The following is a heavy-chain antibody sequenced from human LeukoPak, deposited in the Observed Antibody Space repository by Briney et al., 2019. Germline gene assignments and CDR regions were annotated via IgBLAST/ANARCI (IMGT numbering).Heavy chain of an antibody. Sequence: GGSLRLPCAASGFTFSSYWMHWVRQAPGKGLVWVSRINSDGSSTSYADSVKGRFTISRDNAKNTLYLQMNSLRAEDTAVYYCARARLSSKTRGQWLAPIADYYGMDGWGQGTTVTVSS. D-gene: IGHD6-19*01. V-gene: IGHV3-74*01. CDR3: ARARLSSKTRGQWLAPIADYYGMDG. CDR2: INSDGSST. CDR1: GFTFSSYW. J-gene: IGHJ6*02.